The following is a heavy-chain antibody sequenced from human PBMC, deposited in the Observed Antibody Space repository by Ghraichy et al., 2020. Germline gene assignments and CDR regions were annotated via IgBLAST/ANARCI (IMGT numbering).Heavy chain of an antibody. CDR3: ARVPRTGMATRRFDY. J-gene: IGHJ4*02. Sequence: SQTLSLTCTVSGVSFNDYYWSWVRQPPGKGLEWIGEVSHSGNSYYNPSLASRVTISGDTSKKQFSLKVTSVTVADTAVYYCARVPRTGMATRRFDYWGQGTLVTVSS. CDR1: GVSFNDYY. CDR2: VSHSGNS. V-gene: IGHV4-34*01. D-gene: IGHD5-24*01.